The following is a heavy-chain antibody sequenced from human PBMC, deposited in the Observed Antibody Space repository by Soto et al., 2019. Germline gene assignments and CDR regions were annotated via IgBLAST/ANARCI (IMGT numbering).Heavy chain of an antibody. J-gene: IGHJ4*02. CDR1: GYTLTELS. CDR3: ATTIGGHYYGSGSYYRFDY. D-gene: IGHD3-10*01. Sequence: GASVKVSCKVSGYTLTELSMHWVRQAPGKGLEWMGGFDPEDGETIYAQKFQGRVTMTEDTSTDTAYMELSSLRSEDTAVYYCATTIGGHYYGSGSYYRFDYWGQGTLVTVCS. V-gene: IGHV1-24*01. CDR2: FDPEDGET.